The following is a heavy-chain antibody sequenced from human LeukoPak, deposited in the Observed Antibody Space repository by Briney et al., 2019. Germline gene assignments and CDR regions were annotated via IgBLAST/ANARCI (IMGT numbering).Heavy chain of an antibody. CDR1: GGSISSSSYY. Sequence: SETLSLTCTVSGGSISSSSYYWGWIRQPPGKGLEWIGSIYYSGSTYYNPSLKSRVTISVDTSKNQFSLKLSSVTAADTAVYYCARQYYYDSSGLCFDYWGQGTLVTVSS. D-gene: IGHD3-22*01. V-gene: IGHV4-39*01. J-gene: IGHJ4*02. CDR3: ARQYYYDSSGLCFDY. CDR2: IYYSGST.